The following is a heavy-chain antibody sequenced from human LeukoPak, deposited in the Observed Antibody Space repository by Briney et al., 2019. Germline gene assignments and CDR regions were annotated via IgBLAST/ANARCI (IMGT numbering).Heavy chain of an antibody. CDR3: SSGKDIVATIEFDY. Sequence: KPGRSPRLSCAPFGFTFSSSSTDSGRHAPGKGLGWVSSISSSNSYIYYADSVKGRFTISRDNATNSLYLQMNRLRAEDTAVYYCSSGKDIVATIEFDYWGQGTLVTVSS. CDR2: ISSSNSYI. V-gene: IGHV3-21*01. CDR1: GFTFSSSS. J-gene: IGHJ4*02. D-gene: IGHD5-12*01.